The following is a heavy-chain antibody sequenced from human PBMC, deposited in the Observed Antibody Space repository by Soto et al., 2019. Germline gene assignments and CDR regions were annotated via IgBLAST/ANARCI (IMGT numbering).Heavy chain of an antibody. J-gene: IGHJ4*02. CDR1: GFTFSSYA. CDR2: ISGSGGST. V-gene: IGHV3-23*01. D-gene: IGHD6-13*01. Sequence: PGGSLRLSCAASGFTFSSYAMSWVRRAPGKGLEWVSAISGSGGSTYYADSVKGRFTISRDNSKNTLYLQMNSLRAEDTAVYYCAKSIAAAGPTTHDYWGQGTLVTVSS. CDR3: AKSIAAAGPTTHDY.